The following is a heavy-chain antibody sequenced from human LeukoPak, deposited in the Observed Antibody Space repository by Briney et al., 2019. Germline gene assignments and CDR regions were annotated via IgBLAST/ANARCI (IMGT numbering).Heavy chain of an antibody. J-gene: IGHJ4*02. CDR1: GGSIRSSYYY. CDR2: INHSGST. V-gene: IGHV4-39*07. Sequence: KTSETLSLTCTVSGGSIRSSYYYWGWIRQPPGKGLEWIGEINHSGSTNYNPSLKSRVTISVDTSKNQFSLKLSSVTAADTAVYYCARADYYDSSGYYYGYWGQGTLVTVSS. CDR3: ARADYYDSSGYYYGY. D-gene: IGHD3-22*01.